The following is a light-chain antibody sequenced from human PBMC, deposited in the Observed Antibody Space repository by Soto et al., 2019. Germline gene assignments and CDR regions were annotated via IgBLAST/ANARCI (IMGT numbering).Light chain of an antibody. V-gene: IGKV1-33*01. J-gene: IGKJ4*01. CDR3: QQLKSYPLT. Sequence: DIQMTQSPSSLSASVGDRVTITCKASQEIGNYLNWYQQRPGKAPKLLILDASSLDTGVPSRFSGSGSGTEFTLTISSLQPEDFATYYCQQLKSYPLTFGGGPRWIS. CDR1: QEIGNY. CDR2: DAS.